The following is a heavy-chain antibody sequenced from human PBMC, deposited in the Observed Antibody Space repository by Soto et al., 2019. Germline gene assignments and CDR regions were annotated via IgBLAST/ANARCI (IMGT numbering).Heavy chain of an antibody. Sequence: ASVKVSCKASGYTFTSYGISWVRQAPGQGLEWMGWISAYNGNTNYAQKLQGRVTMTTDTSTSTAHMELRSLRSDDTAVYYCAREDIAVAGFDPWGQGTLVTVSS. CDR1: GYTFTSYG. V-gene: IGHV1-18*01. J-gene: IGHJ5*02. CDR3: AREDIAVAGFDP. CDR2: ISAYNGNT. D-gene: IGHD6-19*01.